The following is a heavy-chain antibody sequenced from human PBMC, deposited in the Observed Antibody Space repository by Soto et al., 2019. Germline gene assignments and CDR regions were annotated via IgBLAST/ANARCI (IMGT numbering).Heavy chain of an antibody. J-gene: IGHJ4*02. CDR2: ISSSSSSI. D-gene: IGHD3-9*01. CDR3: AKVSYYDIWPFTPFGY. Sequence: HPGGSLRLSCAASGFTFSSYSMNWVRQAPGKGLEWVSYISSSSSSIYYADSVKGRFTISRDNAKNTLYLQMNSLRAEDTAVYYCAKVSYYDIWPFTPFGYWGQGTLVTVSS. CDR1: GFTFSSYS. V-gene: IGHV3-48*01.